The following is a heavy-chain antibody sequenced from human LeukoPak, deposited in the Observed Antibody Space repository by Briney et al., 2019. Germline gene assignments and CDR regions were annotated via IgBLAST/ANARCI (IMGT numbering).Heavy chain of an antibody. CDR1: GFTFSSYS. CDR3: AEGAFYYGSWIVGLWVS. J-gene: IGHJ5*02. D-gene: IGHD3-10*01. CDR2: ISDSGAST. V-gene: IGHV3-23*01. Sequence: GGTLRLSCTASGFTFSSYSMSWVRQAPGKGLEWVSCISDSGASTYYADSVTGRFTISRDNSKNTLYLQMNSLRAEDPAVYYSAEGAFYYGSWIVGLWVSWGQGTLVTVSS.